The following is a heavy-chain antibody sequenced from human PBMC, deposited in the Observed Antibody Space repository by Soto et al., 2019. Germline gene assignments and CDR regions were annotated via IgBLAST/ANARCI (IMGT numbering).Heavy chain of an antibody. CDR3: ARASYDILTGYSS. D-gene: IGHD3-9*01. CDR2: INAGNGNT. J-gene: IGHJ5*02. V-gene: IGHV1-3*01. Sequence: QVRLVQSGAEVKKPGASVKVSCKASGYTFTSYAMHWVRQAPGQRLEWMGWINAGNGNTKYSQKFQGRVTITRDTAASTAYMELSSLRSEDTAVYYCARASYDILTGYSSWGQGTLVTVSS. CDR1: GYTFTSYA.